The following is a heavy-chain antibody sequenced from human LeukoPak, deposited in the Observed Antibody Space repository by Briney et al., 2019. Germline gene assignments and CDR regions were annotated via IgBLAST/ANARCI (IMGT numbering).Heavy chain of an antibody. D-gene: IGHD6-6*01. J-gene: IGHJ4*02. CDR3: TTSFIAARVYFDY. CDR1: GFTFSSYW. CDR2: IKSKTDGGTT. Sequence: GGSLRLSCAASGFTFSSYWMSWVRQAPGKGLEWVGRIKSKTDGGTTDYAAPVKGRFTISRDDSKNTLYLQMNSLKTEDTAVYYCTTSFIAARVYFDYWGQGTLVTVSS. V-gene: IGHV3-15*01.